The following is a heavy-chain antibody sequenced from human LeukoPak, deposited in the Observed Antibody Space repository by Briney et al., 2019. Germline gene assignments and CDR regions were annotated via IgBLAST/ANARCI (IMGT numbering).Heavy chain of an antibody. CDR3: ARENGSGSPILL. Sequence: SETLSLTCTVSGGSISSYYWSWIRQPPGKGLEWIGYIYYSGSTNYNPSLKSRVTISVDTSKNQFSLKLSSVTAADTAVYYCARENGSGSPILLWGQGTLVTVSS. V-gene: IGHV4-59*12. J-gene: IGHJ4*02. CDR1: GGSISSYY. CDR2: IYYSGST. D-gene: IGHD3-10*01.